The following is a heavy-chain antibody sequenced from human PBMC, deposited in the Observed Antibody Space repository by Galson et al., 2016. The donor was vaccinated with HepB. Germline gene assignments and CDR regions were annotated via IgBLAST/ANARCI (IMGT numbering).Heavy chain of an antibody. CDR2: IRSDGST. CDR3: ARPVGRGAYAY. D-gene: IGHD1-26*01. Sequence: SETPSLTCSVSGDSITSSGYYWGWIRQPPGKGLEWIGSIRSDGSTYYSPSLKGRVTISVDTSKNQFSLRLTSVTAADTAVYYCARPVGRGAYAYWGQGTLVTVSS. V-gene: IGHV4-39*01. CDR1: GDSITSSGYY. J-gene: IGHJ4*02.